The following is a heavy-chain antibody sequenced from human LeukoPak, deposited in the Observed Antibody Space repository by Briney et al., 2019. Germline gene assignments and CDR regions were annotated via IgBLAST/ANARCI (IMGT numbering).Heavy chain of an antibody. J-gene: IGHJ6*04. CDR1: GYTFTNYG. Sequence: ASVKVSCKASGYTFTNYGITWVRQAPGQGLEWMGWISAYNANINYAQKFQGRVTMTTDTSTSTVYMELRSLRSDDTAIYYCARTDYDILTGARMDVWGKGTTVTVSS. D-gene: IGHD3-9*01. V-gene: IGHV1-18*04. CDR3: ARTDYDILTGARMDV. CDR2: ISAYNANI.